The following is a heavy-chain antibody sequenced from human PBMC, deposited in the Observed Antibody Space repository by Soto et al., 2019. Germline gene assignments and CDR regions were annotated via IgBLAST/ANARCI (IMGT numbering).Heavy chain of an antibody. J-gene: IGHJ3*02. CDR1: GCSISSGDYY. CDR2: IYYSGST. D-gene: IGHD3-22*01. V-gene: IGHV4-30-4*01. CDR3: ASACDGSGYNGPTDALEI. Sequence: SETLALTCAFSGCSISSGDYYWSWIRQPPGKGLEWIGYIYYSGSTYYNPSLKSRVTISVDTSKNQFSLKLNSVTAADTAVYYFASACDGSGYNGPTDALEIWGQGTMVTVSS.